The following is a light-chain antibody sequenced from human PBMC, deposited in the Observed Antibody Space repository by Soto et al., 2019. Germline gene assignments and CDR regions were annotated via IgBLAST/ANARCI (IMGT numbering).Light chain of an antibody. CDR2: SNN. J-gene: IGLJ2*01. CDR1: SSNIGSNT. CDR3: AAWDDSMNGPDVV. Sequence: QSVLTQPPSASGTPGQRVTISCSGSSSNIGSNTVNWYQQLPGTAPKLLIYSNNQRPSGVPDRFSGSNSATSASMAISGLPSEDEDDYYYAAWDDSMNGPDVVFGGGTKLTVL. V-gene: IGLV1-44*01.